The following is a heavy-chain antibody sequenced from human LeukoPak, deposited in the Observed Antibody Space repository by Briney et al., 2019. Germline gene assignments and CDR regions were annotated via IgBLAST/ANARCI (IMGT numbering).Heavy chain of an antibody. CDR3: AKEDYYDSSGYFTTLLDY. Sequence: GGSLRLSCAASGFTFSSYAMTWVRQAPHKGLEWVSAISGSGGSSYYADSVKGRFTISRDNSKNTLYLQMNSLRAEDTAVYYCAKEDYYDSSGYFTTLLDYWGQGTLVTVSS. V-gene: IGHV3-23*01. J-gene: IGHJ4*02. CDR2: ISGSGGSS. CDR1: GFTFSSYA. D-gene: IGHD3-22*01.